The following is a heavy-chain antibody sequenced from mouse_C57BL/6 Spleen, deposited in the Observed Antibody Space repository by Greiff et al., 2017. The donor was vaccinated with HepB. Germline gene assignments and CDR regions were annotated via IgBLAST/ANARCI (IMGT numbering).Heavy chain of an antibody. Sequence: QVQLQQSGAELVRPGASVKLSCKASGYTFTDYYINWVKQRPGQGLEWIARIYPGSGNTYYNEKFKGKATLTAEKSSSTAYMQLSSLTSEDSAVYFCARWNDYDVDAMDYWGQGTSVTVSS. CDR1: GYTFTDYY. CDR3: ARWNDYDVDAMDY. J-gene: IGHJ4*01. V-gene: IGHV1-76*01. CDR2: IYPGSGNT. D-gene: IGHD2-4*01.